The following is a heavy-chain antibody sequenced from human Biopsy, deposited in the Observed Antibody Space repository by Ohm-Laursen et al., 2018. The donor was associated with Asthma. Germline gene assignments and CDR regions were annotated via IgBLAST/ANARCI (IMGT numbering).Heavy chain of an antibody. CDR1: GFTLSSYV. Sequence: SLRLSCAASGFTLSSYVMHWVLQAPGKGLDWVALISFDPLNKQYADWVRGRFTVSRDSSKNTLYLQMNSLRADDTAVYYCARVPVAAAGPYYYGMDVWGQGTTVTVSS. CDR2: ISFDPLNK. CDR3: ARVPVAAAGPYYYGMDV. J-gene: IGHJ6*02. D-gene: IGHD6-13*01. V-gene: IGHV3-30*03.